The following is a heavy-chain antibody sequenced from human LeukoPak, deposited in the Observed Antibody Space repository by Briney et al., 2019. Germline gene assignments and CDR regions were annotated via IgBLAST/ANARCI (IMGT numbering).Heavy chain of an antibody. J-gene: IGHJ2*01. CDR2: IYYSGST. V-gene: IGHV4-59*01. D-gene: IGHD2-21*01. CDR1: GGFISSYY. CDR3: ARAPLAYCGGDCYWYFDL. Sequence: SETLPLTCTVSGGFISSYYWSWLRQPPGKGLEWIGYIYYSGSTNYNPSLKSRVTISVDTSKNQFSLKLSSVTAADTAVYYCARAPLAYCGGDCYWYFDLWGRGTLVTVSS.